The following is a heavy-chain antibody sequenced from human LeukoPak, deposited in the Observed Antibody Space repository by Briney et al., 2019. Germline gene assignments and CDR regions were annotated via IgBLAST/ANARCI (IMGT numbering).Heavy chain of an antibody. D-gene: IGHD4-17*01. CDR3: AKLVTRVTTASYFDY. CDR2: ISGSGGST. CDR1: GFTFSDYA. V-gene: IGHV3-23*01. Sequence: GGSLRLSCAVSGFTFSDYAMTWVRQAPGKGLEWVSAISGSGGSTYYADSVKGRFTISRDNSKNTLYLQMNSLRAEDTAVYYCAKLVTRVTTASYFDYWGQGTLVTVSS. J-gene: IGHJ4*02.